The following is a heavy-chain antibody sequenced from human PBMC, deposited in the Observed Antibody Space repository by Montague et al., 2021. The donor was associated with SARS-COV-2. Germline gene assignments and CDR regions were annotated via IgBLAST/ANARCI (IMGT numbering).Heavy chain of an antibody. J-gene: IGHJ4*02. Sequence: TRSLTCTVSGASISTGIYYWSWIRQPAGKGLEWFGRIRTTGHTDYXXXRESRVFMSVDTSTNQFSLSLTSVTAADTAVYFCARFGSGTLEFDLWGQGTLVTVSS. CDR3: ARFGSGTLEFDL. CDR1: GASISTGIYY. CDR2: IRTTGHT. V-gene: IGHV4-61*02. D-gene: IGHD1-26*01.